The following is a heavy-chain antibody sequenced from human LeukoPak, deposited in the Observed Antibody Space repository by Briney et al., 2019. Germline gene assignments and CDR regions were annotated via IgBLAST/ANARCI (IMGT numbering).Heavy chain of an antibody. D-gene: IGHD6-19*01. CDR1: GFTFSGSA. Sequence: PGGSLRLSCAASGFTFSGSAMHWIRQASGKGLEWVGRIRSKANSYATAYAASVKGRFTISRDDSKNTAYLQMNSLKTEDTAVYYCTRHSYSSGWYGYYYYMDVWGKGTTVTVSS. V-gene: IGHV3-73*01. CDR3: TRHSYSSGWYGYYYYMDV. J-gene: IGHJ6*03. CDR2: IRSKANSYAT.